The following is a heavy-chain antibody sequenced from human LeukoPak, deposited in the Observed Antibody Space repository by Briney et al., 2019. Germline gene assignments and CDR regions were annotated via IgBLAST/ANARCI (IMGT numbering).Heavy chain of an antibody. Sequence: AGGSLRLSCAASGFTFSSYGMSWVRQAPGKGLEWIGYIYYTGNNNYNPSLKSRVTMSIDTSKNQFSLKLSSVTAADTAVYYCAKYDSGVKWFDPWGQGTLVTVSS. CDR3: AKYDSGVKWFDP. D-gene: IGHD3-10*01. V-gene: IGHV4-59*01. CDR1: GFTFSSYG. J-gene: IGHJ5*02. CDR2: IYYTGNN.